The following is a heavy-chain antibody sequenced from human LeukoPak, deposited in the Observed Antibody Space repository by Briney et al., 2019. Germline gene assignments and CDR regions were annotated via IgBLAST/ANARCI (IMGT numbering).Heavy chain of an antibody. J-gene: IGHJ4*02. Sequence: GGSLRLSCAASGLTFSSYSMNWVRQTPGKGLEWVSSISSSSSYIYYADSVKGRFTISRDNAKNSLYLQMNSLRAEDTAVYYCARDRAGYSSGYDYWGQGTLVTVSS. D-gene: IGHD6-19*01. V-gene: IGHV3-21*01. CDR2: ISSSSSYI. CDR1: GLTFSSYS. CDR3: ARDRAGYSSGYDY.